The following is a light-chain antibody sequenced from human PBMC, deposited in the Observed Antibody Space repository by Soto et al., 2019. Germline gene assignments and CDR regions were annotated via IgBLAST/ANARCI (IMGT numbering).Light chain of an antibody. J-gene: IGKJ1*01. CDR3: QNYNSAPWT. CDR1: QGISNF. V-gene: IGKV1-27*01. Sequence: DIQMTQSPSSLSASVGDRVTIPCRASQGISNFLACYQQKPGKVPKVLIYAASTLQSGVPSRFSGGGSGTDFTLTSSSLQPEDVATYYCQNYNSAPWTFGQGTKLEIK. CDR2: AAS.